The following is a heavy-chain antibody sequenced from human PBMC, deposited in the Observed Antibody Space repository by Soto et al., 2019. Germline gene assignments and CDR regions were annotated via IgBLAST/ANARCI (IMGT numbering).Heavy chain of an antibody. CDR3: ARGPGIAAAGVWWFDP. Sequence: SETLSLTCTVSGGSVSSGSYYWSRIRQPPGKGLEWIGYIYYSGSTNYNPSLKSRVTISVDTSKNQFSLKLSSVTAADTAVYYCARGPGIAAAGVWWFDPWGQGTLVTVSS. D-gene: IGHD6-13*01. CDR2: IYYSGST. CDR1: GGSVSSGSYY. V-gene: IGHV4-61*01. J-gene: IGHJ5*02.